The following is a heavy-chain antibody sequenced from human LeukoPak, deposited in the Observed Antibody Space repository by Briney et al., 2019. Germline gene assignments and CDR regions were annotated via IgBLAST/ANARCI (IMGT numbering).Heavy chain of an antibody. J-gene: IGHJ4*02. V-gene: IGHV3-21*01. Sequence: GGSLRLSCAASGFTFSNYYMNWVRQAPGKGLEWVSSISSGSNYIYYADSLKGRFTISRDNAKNSLYLQMNGLRAEDTAVYYCATGVRGYNSALDYWGQGTLVTVSP. CDR1: GFTFSNYY. CDR2: ISSGSNYI. CDR3: ATGVRGYNSALDY. D-gene: IGHD6-19*01.